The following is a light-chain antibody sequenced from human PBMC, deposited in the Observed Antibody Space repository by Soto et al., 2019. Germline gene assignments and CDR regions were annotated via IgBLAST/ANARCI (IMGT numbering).Light chain of an antibody. J-gene: IGKJ3*01. V-gene: IGKV1-9*01. CDR3: QQLSSFPIP. CDR1: QGIANF. CDR2: GAY. Sequence: IQLTQSPSSLSASVGDIVTISCRASQGIANFLAWYQQKPGKAPKLLIYGAYTLQSGVPSRFSGSGSGTDFTLTTRGLQPEDFATYYCQQLSSFPIPFGPGTKVDIK.